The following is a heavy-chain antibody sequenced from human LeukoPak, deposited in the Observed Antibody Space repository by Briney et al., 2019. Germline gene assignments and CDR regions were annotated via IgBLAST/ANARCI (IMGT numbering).Heavy chain of an antibody. J-gene: IGHJ4*02. D-gene: IGHD1-1*01. Sequence: SETLSLTCTVSGGSISSHYWSWIRQPPGKGLEWIGYIYYSVSTNYNPSLKSRVTISVDTSKNQFSLKLSSVTAADTAVYYCARVLRNWNYFDYWGQGTLVTVSS. CDR3: ARVLRNWNYFDY. CDR1: GGSISSHY. V-gene: IGHV4-59*11. CDR2: IYYSVST.